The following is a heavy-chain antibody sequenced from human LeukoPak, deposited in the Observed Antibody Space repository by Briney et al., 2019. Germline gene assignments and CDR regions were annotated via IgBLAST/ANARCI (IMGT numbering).Heavy chain of an antibody. CDR3: ARTYCGGDCYHSYFDY. CDR1: GYSFTTYW. V-gene: IGHV5-51*01. CDR2: IYPGDSDT. J-gene: IGHJ4*02. D-gene: IGHD2-21*02. Sequence: GESLKISCKGSGYSFTTYWIGWVRQMAGKGLEWMGIIYPGDSDTRYSPSFQGQVTISADKSISTAYLQWSSLKASDTAMYYCARTYCGGDCYHSYFDYWGQGTLVTVSS.